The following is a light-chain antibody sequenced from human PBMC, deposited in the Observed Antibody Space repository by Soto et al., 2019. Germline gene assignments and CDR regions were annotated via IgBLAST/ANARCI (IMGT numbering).Light chain of an antibody. Sequence: QSVLTQPPSVSAVPGQGVTISCSGSSSNIGGNSVSWYQQLPGTAPKLLIYDDDKRPSGIPDRFSGSKSGTSATLGITGFQTGDEADHYCGSWDSSLSAYVFGTGTKSPS. CDR2: DDD. J-gene: IGLJ1*01. V-gene: IGLV1-51*01. CDR1: SSNIGGNS. CDR3: GSWDSSLSAYV.